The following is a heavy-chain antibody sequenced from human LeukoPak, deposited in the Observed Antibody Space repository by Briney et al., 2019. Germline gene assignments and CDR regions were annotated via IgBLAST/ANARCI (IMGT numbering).Heavy chain of an antibody. CDR2: INHSGST. Sequence: SETLSLTCAVYGVSFSGYYWSWIRQPPGKGLEWIGEINHSGSTNYNPSLKSRVTISVDTSKNQFSLKLSSVTAADTAVYYCARGSVGGYSGYDLDVWGKGTTVTVSS. CDR3: ARGSVGGYSGYDLDV. V-gene: IGHV4-34*01. J-gene: IGHJ6*04. CDR1: GVSFSGYY. D-gene: IGHD5-12*01.